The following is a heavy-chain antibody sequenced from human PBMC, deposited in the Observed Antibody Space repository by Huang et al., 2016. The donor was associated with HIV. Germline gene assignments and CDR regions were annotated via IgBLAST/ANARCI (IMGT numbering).Heavy chain of an antibody. CDR1: GGPISSSDYH. D-gene: IGHD3-10*01. Sequence: QLLLQESGPGLVKPSEALALTCAVSGGPISSSDYHWGWIRQPPGRGRGWIGSISFNGRTHGSPSRKSRVTIAVDTSKNLFFLNLTSMAAADTAVYYCARHREGPVAYYSGWGSHLNYMDVWGRGRTVVVSS. CDR3: ARHREGPVAYYSGWGSHLNYMDV. CDR2: ISFNGRT. J-gene: IGHJ6*03. V-gene: IGHV4-39*01.